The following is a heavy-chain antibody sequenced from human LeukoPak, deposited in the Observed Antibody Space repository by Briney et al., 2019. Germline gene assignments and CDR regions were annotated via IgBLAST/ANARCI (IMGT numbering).Heavy chain of an antibody. CDR2: TWFDGSNK. J-gene: IGHJ4*02. D-gene: IGHD5-18*01. CDR3: ATELSSDTAFDY. V-gene: IGHV3-33*03. CDR1: GFTFSAYG. Sequence: GSLRLSCAASGFTFSAYGMHWVRQPPGKGLEWVAMTWFDGSNKFYADAVKGRFTISRDNSKNTLYLQMNSLRAEDTAVYYCATELSSDTAFDYWGQGTLVAVSS.